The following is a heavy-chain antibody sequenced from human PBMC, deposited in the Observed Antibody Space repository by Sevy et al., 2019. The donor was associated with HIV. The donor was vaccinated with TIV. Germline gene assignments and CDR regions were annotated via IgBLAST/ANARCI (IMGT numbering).Heavy chain of an antibody. CDR3: AREGQVVGVDLDF. D-gene: IGHD1-26*01. CDR2: ISSTSIYI. V-gene: IGHV3-21*01. Sequence: GGSLRLSCAASGFTFSSHSRNWVRQAPGKGLEWFASISSTSIYIFHASSVKGRFTVSRDNAKNSLFWQMNNLRVDDTAVYYCAREGQVVGVDLDFWGQGTLVTVSS. J-gene: IGHJ4*02. CDR1: GFTFSSHS.